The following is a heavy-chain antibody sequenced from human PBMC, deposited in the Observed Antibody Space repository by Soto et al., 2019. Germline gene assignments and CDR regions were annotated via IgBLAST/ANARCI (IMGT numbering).Heavy chain of an antibody. Sequence: QVQLQESGPGLVKPSETLSLTCTVSGGSISSYYWRWIRQPPGKGLEWIGYIYYSGSTNYNPPLKSRVPISVDTSKNQFSLKLSSVTAADTAVYYCARGYSSGWEFDYWGQGTLVTVSS. CDR1: GGSISSYY. CDR2: IYYSGST. J-gene: IGHJ4*02. V-gene: IGHV4-59*01. CDR3: ARGYSSGWEFDY. D-gene: IGHD6-19*01.